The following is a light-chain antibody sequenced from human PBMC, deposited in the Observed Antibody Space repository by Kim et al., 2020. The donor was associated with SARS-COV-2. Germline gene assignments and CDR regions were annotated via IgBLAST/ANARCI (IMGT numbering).Light chain of an antibody. CDR2: GAS. Sequence: PGARVTPSCRASQTVGTNLAWYQQKPGQAPRLLIYGASIKAAGIPDRFSGSGSGTEFTLTISSLQSEDFAIYYCLQCNDWPPEGAFGGGTKVDIK. V-gene: IGKV3-15*01. CDR1: QTVGTN. J-gene: IGKJ4*01. CDR3: LQCNDWPPEGA.